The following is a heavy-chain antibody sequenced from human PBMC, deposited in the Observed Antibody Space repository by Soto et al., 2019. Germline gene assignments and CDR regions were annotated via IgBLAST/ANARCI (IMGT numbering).Heavy chain of an antibody. CDR3: ARLLLDIAVADDY. CDR2: INPNDGST. CDR1: GYTFTSYA. J-gene: IGHJ4*02. V-gene: IGHV1-18*01. D-gene: IGHD6-19*01. Sequence: ASVKVYCNASGYTFTSYAISLVRQAPGQGLEWMGIINPNDGSTSYAQKFQGRVTMTTDTSTSTAYMELRSLRSDDTAVYYCARLLLDIAVADDYWGQGTLVTVSS.